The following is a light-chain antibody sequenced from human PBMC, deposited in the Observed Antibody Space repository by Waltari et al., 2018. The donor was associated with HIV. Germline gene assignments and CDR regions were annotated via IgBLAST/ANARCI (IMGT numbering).Light chain of an antibody. CDR3: QQYYSTPYS. CDR1: QSVLYSSNNENY. V-gene: IGKV4-1*01. J-gene: IGKJ2*03. CDR2: WAS. Sequence: DIVMTQSPDSLAVSLGERATINCKSSQSVLYSSNNENYLAWHQQKAGQPPKLLIYWASTRESGVPGRFSGSGSGTDFTLTISSLQAEDVAVYYCQQYYSTPYSFGQGTKLEIK.